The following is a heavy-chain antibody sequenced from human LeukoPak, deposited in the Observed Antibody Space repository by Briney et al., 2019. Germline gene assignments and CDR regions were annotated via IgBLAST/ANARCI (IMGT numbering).Heavy chain of an antibody. J-gene: IGHJ3*02. CDR2: IKPDGNEK. Sequence: GGSLRLSCAASGFILSSYWMSWVRQAPGKGLEWVANIKPDGNEKYYVDSVKGRFTISRDNAKNSLYLQMNSLRAEDTAVYYCARDFKDAFDIWGQGTMVTVSS. CDR3: ARDFKDAFDI. CDR1: GFILSSYW. V-gene: IGHV3-7*01.